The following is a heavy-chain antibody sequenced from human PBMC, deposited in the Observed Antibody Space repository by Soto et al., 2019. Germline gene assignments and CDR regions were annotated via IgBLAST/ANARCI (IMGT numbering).Heavy chain of an antibody. D-gene: IGHD1-7*01. CDR2: ISGYNGNT. V-gene: IGHV1-18*04. J-gene: IGHJ5*02. CDR3: ARGRITGTTRGPNWFDP. CDR1: GYTFTSYG. Sequence: GASVKVSCKASGYTFTSYGISWVRQAPGQGLEWMGWISGYNGNTNYAQKLRGRVTMTTDTSTSTAYMELRSLRSDDTAVYYCARGRITGTTRGPNWFDPWGQGALVTVSS.